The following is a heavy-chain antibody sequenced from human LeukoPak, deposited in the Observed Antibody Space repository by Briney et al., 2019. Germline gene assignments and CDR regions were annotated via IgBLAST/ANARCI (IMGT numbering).Heavy chain of an antibody. CDR3: GAYDILTDAFDI. Sequence: SETLSLTCTVSGGSLSGYYWSWIRQPPGKGLEWIGYIYYSGSTNYNPSLKSRVTISVDTSKNQFSLKLSSVTAADTAVYYCGAYDILTDAFDIWGQGTMVTVSS. V-gene: IGHV4-59*08. CDR1: GGSLSGYY. CDR2: IYYSGST. J-gene: IGHJ3*02. D-gene: IGHD3-9*01.